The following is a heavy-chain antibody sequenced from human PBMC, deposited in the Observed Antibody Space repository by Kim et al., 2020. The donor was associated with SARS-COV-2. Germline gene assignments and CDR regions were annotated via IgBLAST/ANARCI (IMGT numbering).Heavy chain of an antibody. CDR2: INAGNGNT. CDR1: GYTFTSYA. J-gene: IGHJ6*02. Sequence: ASVKVSCKASGYTFTSYAMHWVRQAPGQRLEWMGWINAGNGNTKYSQKFQGRVTITRDTSASTAYMELSSLRSEDTAVYYCAREVPLSYDSSGYYYGTRKVYGMDVWGQGTTVTVSS. CDR3: AREVPLSYDSSGYYYGTRKVYGMDV. D-gene: IGHD3-22*01. V-gene: IGHV1-3*01.